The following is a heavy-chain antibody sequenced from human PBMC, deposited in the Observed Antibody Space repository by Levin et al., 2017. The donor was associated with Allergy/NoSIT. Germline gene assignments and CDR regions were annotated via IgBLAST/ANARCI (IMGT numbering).Heavy chain of an antibody. CDR3: AKEEGLYDILTGYYTPPAPFDY. Sequence: GGSLRLSCAASGFTFSSYAMSWVRQAPGKGLEWVSAISGSGGSTYYADSVKGRFTISRDNSKNTLYLQMNSLRAEDTAVYYCAKEEGLYDILTGYYTPPAPFDYWGQGTLVTVSS. J-gene: IGHJ4*02. D-gene: IGHD3-9*01. CDR2: ISGSGGST. V-gene: IGHV3-23*01. CDR1: GFTFSSYA.